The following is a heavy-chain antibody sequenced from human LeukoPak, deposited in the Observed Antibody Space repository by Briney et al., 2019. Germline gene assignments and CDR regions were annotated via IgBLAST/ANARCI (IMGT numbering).Heavy chain of an antibody. CDR2: ISGSGGST. Sequence: PRGSLRLSCVASGFTFSSYAMSWVRQAPGKGLGWVSAISGSGGSTYYADSVKGRFTISRDNSKNTLYLQMNSLRAEDTAVYYCAKAYTIAVAPLGWGQGTLVTVSS. CDR3: AKAYTIAVAPLG. CDR1: GFTFSSYA. J-gene: IGHJ4*02. D-gene: IGHD6-19*01. V-gene: IGHV3-23*01.